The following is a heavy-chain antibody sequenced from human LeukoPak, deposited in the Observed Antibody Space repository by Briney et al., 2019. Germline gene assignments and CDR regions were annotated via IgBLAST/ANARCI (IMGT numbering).Heavy chain of an antibody. CDR1: GFTFSSYD. CDR2: FGTADNT. D-gene: IGHD5-18*01. Sequence: GGSLRLSCAASGFTFSSYDTHRVRESTGKGLEWVSAFGTADNTYYPGSATGRFTISREKAKNSLYLQLNSLRAGDTAVYYCARAGEDTAIVLKDYYGMDVWGQRTTVTVSS. V-gene: IGHV3-13*01. J-gene: IGHJ6*02. CDR3: ARAGEDTAIVLKDYYGMDV.